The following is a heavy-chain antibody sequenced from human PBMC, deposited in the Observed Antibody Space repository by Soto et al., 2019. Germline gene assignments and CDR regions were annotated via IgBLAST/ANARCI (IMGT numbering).Heavy chain of an antibody. J-gene: IGHJ6*02. CDR1: GFTFSNYE. V-gene: IGHV3-48*03. D-gene: IGHD1-26*01. Sequence: PGGSLRLSCVASGFTFSNYEMNWVRQAPGRGLECVSYISSRGSIIYYADSVKGRFTISRDNAKNSLYLQMNSLRAEDTAVYYCARPIGGSYLYGLDVWGQGTTVTVSS. CDR2: ISSRGSII. CDR3: ARPIGGSYLYGLDV.